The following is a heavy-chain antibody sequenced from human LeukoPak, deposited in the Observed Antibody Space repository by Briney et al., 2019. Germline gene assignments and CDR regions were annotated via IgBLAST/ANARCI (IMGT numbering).Heavy chain of an antibody. V-gene: IGHV3-23*01. CDR3: VKKGQADDYGNPD. Sequence: GGSLRLSCAASGFTFSSYAMTWVRQAPGKGLEWVSGISGNGGSTYYADSVKGRFTISRDKSKNTLYLQMNSLRAEDTAVYYCVKKGQADDYGNPDWGQGALVTVSP. D-gene: IGHD4-17*01. CDR1: GFTFSSYA. CDR2: ISGNGGST. J-gene: IGHJ4*02.